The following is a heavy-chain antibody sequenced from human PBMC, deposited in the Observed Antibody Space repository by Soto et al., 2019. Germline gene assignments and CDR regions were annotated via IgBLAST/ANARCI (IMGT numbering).Heavy chain of an antibody. CDR3: ARDGDYYDSSGYAAFDI. Sequence: ASVKVSCKASGYTVTGYDIHWVRQATGQRLEWMGWINAGNGNTKYSQKFQGRVTITRDTSASTAYMELSSLRSEDTAVYYCARDGDYYDSSGYAAFDIWGQGTMVTVSS. J-gene: IGHJ3*02. D-gene: IGHD3-22*01. CDR1: GYTVTGYD. V-gene: IGHV1-3*01. CDR2: INAGNGNT.